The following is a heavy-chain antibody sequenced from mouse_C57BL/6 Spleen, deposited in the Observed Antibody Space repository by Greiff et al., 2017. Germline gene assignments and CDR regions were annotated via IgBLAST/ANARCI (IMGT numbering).Heavy chain of an antibody. CDR1: GYAFTNYL. Sequence: QVQLQQSGAELVRPGTSVKVSCKASGYAFTNYLIEWVKQRPGQGLEWIGVINPGSGGTNYNEKFKGKATLTADKSSSTAYMQLSSLTSEDSAVYFCASSGSSYSFASGGQGTLVTVSA. D-gene: IGHD1-1*01. CDR3: ASSGSSYSFAS. J-gene: IGHJ3*01. V-gene: IGHV1-54*01. CDR2: INPGSGGT.